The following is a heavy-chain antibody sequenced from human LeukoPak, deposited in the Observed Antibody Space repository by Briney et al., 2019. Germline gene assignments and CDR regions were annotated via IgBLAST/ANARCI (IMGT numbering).Heavy chain of an antibody. Sequence: PGGSLRLSCAASGFTFNIYWMSWVRQAPGTGLEWLANINQDGSEKYYVDSVKGRFTISRDKAKKSVYLQMNSLRADDTAVYYCTREGSLWFGESKSDSWGQGTLVTVSS. CDR3: TREGSLWFGESKSDS. CDR1: GFTFNIYW. V-gene: IGHV3-7*04. D-gene: IGHD3-10*01. CDR2: INQDGSEK. J-gene: IGHJ4*02.